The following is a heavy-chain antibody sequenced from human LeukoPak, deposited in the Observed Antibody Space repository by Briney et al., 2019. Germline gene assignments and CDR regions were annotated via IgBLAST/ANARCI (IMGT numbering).Heavy chain of an antibody. CDR1: GFTFSSYG. CDR3: ARDGELHEWIYDAFDI. V-gene: IGHV3-33*01. J-gene: IGHJ3*02. Sequence: GGSLRLSCAASGFTFSSYGMHWVRQAPGKGLEWVSVIWYDGNNAYYGDSVKGRFTISRDNSNNTLYLQMNSLRAEDTAVYYCARDGELHEWIYDAFDIWGQGTMVTVSS. CDR2: IWYDGNNA. D-gene: IGHD1-26*01.